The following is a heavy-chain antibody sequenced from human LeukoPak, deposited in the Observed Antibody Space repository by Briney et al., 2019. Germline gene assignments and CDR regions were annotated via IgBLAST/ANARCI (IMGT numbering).Heavy chain of an antibody. Sequence: SETLSLTCTVTGGSINTYYWSWIRQPPGKGLEWIAYIHYSGNTNYNPSLKSRGTISVDTSKNQFSLTLTSVTAADTAVYYCARTLWFGQLSHFDNWGQGTLVVVSS. V-gene: IGHV4-59*01. D-gene: IGHD3-10*01. CDR3: ARTLWFGQLSHFDN. J-gene: IGHJ4*02. CDR1: GGSINTYY. CDR2: IHYSGNT.